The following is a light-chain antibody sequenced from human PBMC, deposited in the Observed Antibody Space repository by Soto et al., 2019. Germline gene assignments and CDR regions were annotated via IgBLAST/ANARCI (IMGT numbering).Light chain of an antibody. CDR1: SSDVGGYNY. CDR3: CSSAGTYTSV. Sequence: QSALTQPRSVSGSPGQSVTISCTGTSSDVGGYNYVSWYQQHPGKAPKLMISDVSKRPSGVPYRFSGSKSGNTASLTISGLQAEDEADYSCCSSAGTYTSVFGGGTQLTVL. CDR2: DVS. J-gene: IGLJ3*02. V-gene: IGLV2-11*01.